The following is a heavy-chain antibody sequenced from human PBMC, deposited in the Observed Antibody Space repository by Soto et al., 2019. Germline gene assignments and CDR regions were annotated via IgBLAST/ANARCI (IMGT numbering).Heavy chain of an antibody. D-gene: IGHD6-13*01. CDR2: FDPEDGET. CDR1: GYTLTELS. CDR3: ATVIPSSSWYGSQENNWFDP. J-gene: IGHJ5*02. Sequence: GASVKVSCKVSGYTLTELSMHWVRQAPGKGLEWMGGFDPEDGETIYAQKFQGRVTMTEDTSTDTAYMELSSLRSEDTAVYYCATVIPSSSWYGSQENNWFDPWGQGTLVTVSS. V-gene: IGHV1-24*01.